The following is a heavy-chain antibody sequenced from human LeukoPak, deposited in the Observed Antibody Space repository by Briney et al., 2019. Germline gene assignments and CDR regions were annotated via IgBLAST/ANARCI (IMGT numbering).Heavy chain of an antibody. V-gene: IGHV4-34*01. D-gene: IGHD3-22*01. CDR3: AAYYYDSSGYYYVPRFDY. Sequence: PSETLSLTCAVYGGSFSGYYWSWIRQPPGKGLEWIGEINHSGSTNYNPSLKSRVTISVDTSKNQFSLKLSSVTAADTAVYYCAAYYYDSSGYYYVPRFDYWGQGTLVTVSS. CDR1: GGSFSGYY. J-gene: IGHJ4*02. CDR2: INHSGST.